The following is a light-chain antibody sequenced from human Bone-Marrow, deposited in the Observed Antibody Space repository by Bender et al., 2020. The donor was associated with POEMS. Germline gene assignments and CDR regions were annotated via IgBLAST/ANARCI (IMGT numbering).Light chain of an antibody. V-gene: IGLV2-8*01. J-gene: IGLJ2*01. CDR1: SSDVGGYNS. Sequence: QSALTQPPSASGSPGQSVTISCTGTSSDVGGYNSVSWYQQHPGKAPKLMIYEVTERPSGVPDRFFGSKSGNPASLTVSGLQADDEADYYCSSHGGSNNFVIFGGGTKLTVL. CDR3: SSHGGSNNFVI. CDR2: EVT.